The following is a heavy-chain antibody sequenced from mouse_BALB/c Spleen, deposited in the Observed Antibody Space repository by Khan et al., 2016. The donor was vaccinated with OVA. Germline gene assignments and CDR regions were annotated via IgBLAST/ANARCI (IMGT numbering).Heavy chain of an antibody. D-gene: IGHD1-1*01. CDR3: ARGNYYGYYFDY. V-gene: IGHV3-2*02. Sequence: VQLKESGPGLVKPSQSLSLTCTVTGYSITNNYAWNWIRQFPGNKLEWMGYISYIGSTNYNPSLKSRISITRDTSKNQFFLQLNSVTTEDTATYYCARGNYYGYYFDYWGQGTTLTVSS. CDR1: GYSITNNYA. J-gene: IGHJ2*01. CDR2: ISYIGST.